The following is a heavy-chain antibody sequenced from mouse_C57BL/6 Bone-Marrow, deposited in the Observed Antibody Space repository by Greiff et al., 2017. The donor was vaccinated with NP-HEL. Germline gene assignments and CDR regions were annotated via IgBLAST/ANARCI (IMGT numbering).Heavy chain of an antibody. CDR3: ARSYYGISYFDY. CDR2: IYPRSGNT. J-gene: IGHJ2*01. V-gene: IGHV1-81*01. Sequence: VQLQQSGAELARPGASVKLSCKASGYTFTSYGISWVKQRTGQGLEWIGGIYPRSGNTYYNEKFKGKATLTADKSSSTASMMLRSLTSEDSAVYFCARSYYGISYFDYWGQGTTLTVSS. CDR1: GYTFTSYG. D-gene: IGHD1-1*01.